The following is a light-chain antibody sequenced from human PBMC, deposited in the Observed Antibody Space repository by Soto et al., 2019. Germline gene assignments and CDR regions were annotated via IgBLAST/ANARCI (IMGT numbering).Light chain of an antibody. J-gene: IGLJ1*01. V-gene: IGLV2-14*03. Sequence: SVLTQPASVSGSPGQSIAMSCTGTSSYVGTHNLVSWYQQHPGKAPKLIIYDVSNRPSGVSDRFFGSKSGNTASLTISGLQAEDEADYYCSSFTTTNTYVFGNGTKVTVL. CDR3: SSFTTTNTYV. CDR2: DVS. CDR1: SSYVGTHNL.